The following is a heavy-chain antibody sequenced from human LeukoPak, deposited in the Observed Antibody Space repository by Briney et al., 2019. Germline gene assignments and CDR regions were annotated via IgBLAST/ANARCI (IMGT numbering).Heavy chain of an antibody. CDR1: GGTFSSYA. D-gene: IGHD2-2*01. CDR3: ARGDCSSTSCSFDY. J-gene: IGHJ4*02. CDR2: IIPIFGTA. V-gene: IGHV1-69*05. Sequence: GASVKVSCKASGGTFSSYAISWVRQAPGQGLEWMGGIIPIFGTANYAQKFQGRVTITTDESTSTAYMELSSLRSEDTAVYYCARGDCSSTSCSFDYWGQGTLATVSS.